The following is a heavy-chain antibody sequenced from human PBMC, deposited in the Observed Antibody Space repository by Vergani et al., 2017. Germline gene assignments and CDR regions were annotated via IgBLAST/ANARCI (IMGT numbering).Heavy chain of an antibody. CDR2: INHSGST. D-gene: IGHD2-8*02. CDR3: ARERLRPHRSTGLAYYYGMDV. Sequence: QVQLQQWGAGLLKPSETLSLTCAVYGGSFSGYYWSWIRQPPGKGLEWIGEINHSGSTNYNPSLKSRVTISVDPSKNQFSLKLSSVTAADTAVYYCARERLRPHRSTGLAYYYGMDVWGQGTTVTVSS. J-gene: IGHJ6*02. CDR1: GGSFSGYY. V-gene: IGHV4-34*01.